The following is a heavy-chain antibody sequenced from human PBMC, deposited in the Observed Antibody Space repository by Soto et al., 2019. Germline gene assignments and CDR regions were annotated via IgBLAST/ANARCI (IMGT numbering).Heavy chain of an antibody. CDR1: GGSISSGGYA. CDR2: IYHSGST. Sequence: TLSLTCAVSGGSISSGGYAWSWIRQPPGKCLEWIGYIYHSGSTYYNPSLKSRVTISVDRSKNQLSLKLSSVTAADTAVYYCARGGNNHYHHSNSDYYYYGMDVWGQGTTVTV. J-gene: IGHJ6*02. V-gene: IGHV4-30-2*01. CDR3: ARGGNNHYHHSNSDYYYYGMDV. D-gene: IGHD3-22*01.